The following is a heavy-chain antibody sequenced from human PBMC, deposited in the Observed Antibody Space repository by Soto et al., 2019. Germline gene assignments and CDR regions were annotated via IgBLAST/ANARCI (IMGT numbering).Heavy chain of an antibody. J-gene: IGHJ5*02. CDR2: IYYSGIT. CDR3: ARDPNDYPNWFDR. D-gene: IGHD4-17*01. Sequence: PSETLSLTCTVSGGSINSGDYYWSWIRQPPGKGLEYIGYIYYSGITYYTPSLKSRVSISVDTSKNQFSLRLSSVTAEDTAVHYCARDPNDYPNWFDRWPHGTLVTVSS. CDR1: GGSINSGDYY. V-gene: IGHV4-30-4*01.